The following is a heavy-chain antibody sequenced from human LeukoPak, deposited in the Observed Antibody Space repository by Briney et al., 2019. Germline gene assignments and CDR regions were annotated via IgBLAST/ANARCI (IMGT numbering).Heavy chain of an antibody. D-gene: IGHD6-19*01. J-gene: IGHJ4*02. Sequence: ASVKVSCKASGYTFTSYYMHWVRQAPGQGLEWMGIINPSGGSTSYAQKFQGRVTMTRDTPTSTVYMELSSLRSEDTAVYYCARTTIAVAVWVFFDYWGQGTLVTVSS. V-gene: IGHV1-46*01. CDR1: GYTFTSYY. CDR2: INPSGGST. CDR3: ARTTIAVAVWVFFDY.